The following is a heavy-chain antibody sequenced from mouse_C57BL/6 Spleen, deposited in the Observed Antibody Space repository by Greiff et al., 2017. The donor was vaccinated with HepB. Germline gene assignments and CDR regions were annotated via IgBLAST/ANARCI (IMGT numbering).Heavy chain of an antibody. V-gene: IGHV1-69*01. Sequence: VQLQQPGAELVMPGASVKLSCKASGYTFTSYWMHWVKQRPGQGLEWIGEIDPSDSYTNYNQKFKGKSTLTVDKSSSTAYMQLSSLTSEDSAVYYCARQYYYGSSYDWYFDVWGTGTTVTVSS. CDR2: IDPSDSYT. CDR1: GYTFTSYW. CDR3: ARQYYYGSSYDWYFDV. D-gene: IGHD1-1*01. J-gene: IGHJ1*03.